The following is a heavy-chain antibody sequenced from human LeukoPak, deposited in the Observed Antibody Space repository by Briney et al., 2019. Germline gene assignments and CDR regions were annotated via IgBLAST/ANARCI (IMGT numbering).Heavy chain of an antibody. CDR2: IYYSGNT. Sequence: SETLSLTCTVSGDSISSSNSYWGWIRQPPGKGLEWIGSIYYSGNTYYNASLKSRVTISVDTSKNQFSLKLTSVTAADTAVYYCARCGLGSGSYYKQEYYYYYMDVWGKGTTVTVSS. V-gene: IGHV4-39*01. D-gene: IGHD3-10*01. CDR1: GDSISSSNSY. J-gene: IGHJ6*03. CDR3: ARCGLGSGSYYKQEYYYYYMDV.